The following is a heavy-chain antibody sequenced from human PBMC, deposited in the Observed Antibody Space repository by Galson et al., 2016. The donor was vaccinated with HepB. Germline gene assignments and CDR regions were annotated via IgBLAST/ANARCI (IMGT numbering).Heavy chain of an antibody. Sequence: SLRLSCATSGFTFSSVWMSWVRQAPGKGLEWVANIKPDGSEKYYVDSLKGRFTISRDNAKKSLYLQMTNLRDEDTALYYCAKDFFTAGTPIFEIWGQGTMVTVSS. D-gene: IGHD6-19*01. CDR2: IKPDGSEK. J-gene: IGHJ3*02. V-gene: IGHV3-7*03. CDR1: GFTFSSVW. CDR3: AKDFFTAGTPIFEI.